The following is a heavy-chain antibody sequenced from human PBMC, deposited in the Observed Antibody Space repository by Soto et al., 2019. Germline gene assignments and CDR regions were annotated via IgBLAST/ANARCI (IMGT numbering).Heavy chain of an antibody. V-gene: IGHV1-69*02. D-gene: IGHD3-9*01. J-gene: IGHJ6*03. CDR3: ASVKWGVDYDILTGYSQYYYYYMDV. CDR1: GGTFSSYT. CDR2: IIPILGIA. Sequence: SVKVSCKASGGTFSSYTISWVRQAPGQGLEWMGRIIPILGIANYAQKFQGRVTITADKSTSTAYMELSSLRSEDTAVYYCASVKWGVDYDILTGYSQYYYYYMDVWGKGTTVTVSS.